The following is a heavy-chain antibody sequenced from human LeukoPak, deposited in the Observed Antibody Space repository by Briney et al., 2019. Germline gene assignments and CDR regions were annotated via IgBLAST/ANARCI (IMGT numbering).Heavy chain of an antibody. V-gene: IGHV1-46*01. J-gene: IGHJ6*03. CDR1: GYTFTSYY. CDR2: INPSGGST. D-gene: IGHD3-3*01. CDR3: ARGYYDPLYYYYYMDV. Sequence: ASVKVSCKASGYTFTSYYMHWVRQAPGQGLEWMGIINPSGGSTSYAQKFQGRVTMTRDMSTSTVYMELSSLRSEDTAVYYCARGYYDPLYYYYYMDVWGKGTTVTVSS.